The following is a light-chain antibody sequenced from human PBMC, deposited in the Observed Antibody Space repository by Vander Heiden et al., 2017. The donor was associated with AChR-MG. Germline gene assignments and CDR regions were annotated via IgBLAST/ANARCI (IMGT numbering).Light chain of an antibody. J-gene: IGKJ1*01. V-gene: IGKV1-39*01. CDR1: QSIRSY. Sequence: DTQMTQSPSSLSASVGDRVIITCRASQSIRSYLNWYQQKLGKAPKLLINSASTLQSGVPSRFSGSGYGTDFTLAISSLQPEDIATYYCQQSNSSPPTFGQGTKVEI. CDR3: QQSNSSPPT. CDR2: SAS.